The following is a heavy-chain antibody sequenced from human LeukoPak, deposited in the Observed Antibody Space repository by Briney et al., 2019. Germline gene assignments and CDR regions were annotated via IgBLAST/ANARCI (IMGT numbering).Heavy chain of an antibody. CDR1: GFTFSSYW. D-gene: IGHD3-22*01. CDR2: VNSEGSSA. Sequence: GSLRLSCAASGFTFSSYWMHWVRQAPGKGLVWVLRVNSEGSSATYADSVKGRFTISRDNANNTLYLQMNSLRAEDTAVYYCASWSSLGSGYYIDYWGQGTLVTVSS. CDR3: ASWSSLGSGYYIDY. J-gene: IGHJ4*02. V-gene: IGHV3-74*01.